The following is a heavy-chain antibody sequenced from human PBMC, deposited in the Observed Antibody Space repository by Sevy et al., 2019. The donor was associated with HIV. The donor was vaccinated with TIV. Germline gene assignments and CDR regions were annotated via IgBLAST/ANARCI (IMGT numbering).Heavy chain of an antibody. V-gene: IGHV1-2*04. J-gene: IGHJ5*02. Sequence: ASVKVSCEASGYAFTGNYIHWVRQAPGQGLEWMGWRNPNSGDKGYAQKFRGWLSMTRDTSTRTVYMELGGLRPDDTATYYWARDLSGGRARGWFDPWGQGTLVTVSS. D-gene: IGHD2-15*01. CDR2: RNPNSGDK. CDR3: ARDLSGGRARGWFDP. CDR1: GYAFTGNY.